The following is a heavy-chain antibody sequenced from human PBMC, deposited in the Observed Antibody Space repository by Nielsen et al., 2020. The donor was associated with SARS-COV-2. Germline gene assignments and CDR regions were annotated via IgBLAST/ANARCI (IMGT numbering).Heavy chain of an antibody. Sequence: SETLSLTCTVSGGSISSYYWSWIRQPPGKGLEWIGYIYYSGTTNYNPSLESRVTISVDTPKNQFSLNLTSVTAADTAIYYCARGAYYYDNTLSSWGQGTLVTVSS. CDR3: ARGAYYYDNTLSS. CDR1: GGSISSYY. J-gene: IGHJ5*02. V-gene: IGHV4-59*13. D-gene: IGHD3-22*01. CDR2: IYYSGTT.